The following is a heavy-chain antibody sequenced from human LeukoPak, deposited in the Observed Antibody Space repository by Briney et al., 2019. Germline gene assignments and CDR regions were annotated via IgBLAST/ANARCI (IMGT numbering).Heavy chain of an antibody. V-gene: IGHV4-4*07. CDR1: GGSISSYF. CDR3: ARGASGNYHYFDY. CDR2: IYTSGST. J-gene: IGHJ4*02. Sequence: SETPSLTCTVSGGSISSYFWSWIRQPAGKGLEWIGRIYTSGSTDYNPSLKSRVTLSVDTSKNQFSLKLSSVTAADTAVYYCARGASGNYHYFDYWGQGTLVTVSS. D-gene: IGHD1-26*01.